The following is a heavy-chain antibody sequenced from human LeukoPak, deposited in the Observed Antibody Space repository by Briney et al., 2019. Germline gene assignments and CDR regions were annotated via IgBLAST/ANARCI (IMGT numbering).Heavy chain of an antibody. V-gene: IGHV1-69*04. CDR3: ARVESGYNHYYGMDV. Sequence: GASVKVSCKASGGTFSSYAISWVRQAPGQGLEWMGRIIPILGIANYAQKFQGRVTITADKSTSTAYMELSSLRSEDTAVYYCARVESGYNHYYGMDVWGQGTTVTVSS. CDR1: GGTFSSYA. D-gene: IGHD3-3*01. J-gene: IGHJ6*02. CDR2: IIPILGIA.